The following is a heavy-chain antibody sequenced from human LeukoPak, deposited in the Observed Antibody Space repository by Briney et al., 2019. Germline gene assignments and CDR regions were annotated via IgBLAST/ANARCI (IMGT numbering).Heavy chain of an antibody. CDR2: IYHSGST. Sequence: PSETLSLTCTVSGGSISSYYWSWIRQPPGKGLEWIGYIYHSGSTYYNPSLKSRVTISVDRSKNQFSLKLSSVTAADTAVYYCARGDSGSSARDFAALKFDYWGQGTLVTVSS. D-gene: IGHD1-26*01. CDR1: GGSISSYY. V-gene: IGHV4-59*12. J-gene: IGHJ4*02. CDR3: ARGDSGSSARDFAALKFDY.